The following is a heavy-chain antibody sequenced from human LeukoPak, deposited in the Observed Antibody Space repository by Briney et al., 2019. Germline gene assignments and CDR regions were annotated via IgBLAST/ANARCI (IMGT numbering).Heavy chain of an antibody. V-gene: IGHV3-23*01. J-gene: IGHJ4*02. D-gene: IGHD3-22*01. Sequence: PGGSLRLSCVVSGFTFSNYALSWVRQAPGMGLEWVSAISGSGGYTSYTASVKGRFTISRDNSKNTLFLHMNSLRAEDTAVYYCAKDRNDYYDSSGSDSWGQGTLVTVSS. CDR3: AKDRNDYYDSSGSDS. CDR1: GFTFSNYA. CDR2: ISGSGGYT.